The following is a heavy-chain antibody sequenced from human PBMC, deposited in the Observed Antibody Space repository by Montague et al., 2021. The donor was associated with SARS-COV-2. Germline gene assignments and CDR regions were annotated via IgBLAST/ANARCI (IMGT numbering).Heavy chain of an antibody. J-gene: IGHJ6*02. Sequence: CAISGDSVASNSAAWIWIRQSPSRGLEWLARTYYRSKWCNEYAVSVKSRINIILDTSKNHLSLQVNSVTPEDTAVYYCAREGEWELQGPRHSSFYFAMDVWGQGTSVTVSS. V-gene: IGHV6-1*01. CDR3: AREGEWELQGPRHSSFYFAMDV. CDR2: TYYRSKWCN. D-gene: IGHD1-26*01. CDR1: GDSVASNSAA.